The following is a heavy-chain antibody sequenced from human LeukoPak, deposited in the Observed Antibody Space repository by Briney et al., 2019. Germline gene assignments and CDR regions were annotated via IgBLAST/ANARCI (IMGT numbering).Heavy chain of an antibody. J-gene: IGHJ6*03. CDR1: GFTVSSNY. CDR3: AKPRTLHYGYMDV. D-gene: IGHD3-10*01. V-gene: IGHV3-30*02. Sequence: PGGSLRLSCAASGFTVSSNYMSWVRQAPGKGLEWVAFIRYDGSNKYYADSVKGRFTISRDNSKNTLYLQMNSLRAEDTAVYYCAKPRTLHYGYMDVWGKGTTVTVSS. CDR2: IRYDGSNK.